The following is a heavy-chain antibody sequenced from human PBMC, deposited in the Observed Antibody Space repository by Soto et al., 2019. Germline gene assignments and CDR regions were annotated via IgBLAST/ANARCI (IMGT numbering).Heavy chain of an antibody. CDR1: GGAVSSSSYY. CDR3: ARRPKSGSFHYYGVDV. V-gene: IGHV4-39*01. D-gene: IGHD1-26*01. Sequence: SETLSLTCTVSGGAVSSSSYYWDWISQSPGRGREWIGNIFYNGRTYYNPSLRSRVTVSVDTSKNQFSLKLDSVTAADTAVYYCARRPKSGSFHYYGVDVWGRGTTVTVSS. CDR2: IFYNGRT. J-gene: IGHJ6*02.